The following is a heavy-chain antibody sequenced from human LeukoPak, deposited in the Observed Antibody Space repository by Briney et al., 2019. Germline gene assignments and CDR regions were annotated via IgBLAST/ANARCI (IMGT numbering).Heavy chain of an antibody. Sequence: ASVKVSCKAFEYTFISYSIHWVRQAPGQRLEWMGWTNAGKGNTKYSQKLQGRVTVTGDTSASTAYMELSSLTSEDTAVYYCARGSCSSTSCFMDVWGQGTTVTVSS. J-gene: IGHJ6*02. V-gene: IGHV1-3*01. CDR1: EYTFISYS. CDR3: ARGSCSSTSCFMDV. D-gene: IGHD2-2*01. CDR2: TNAGKGNT.